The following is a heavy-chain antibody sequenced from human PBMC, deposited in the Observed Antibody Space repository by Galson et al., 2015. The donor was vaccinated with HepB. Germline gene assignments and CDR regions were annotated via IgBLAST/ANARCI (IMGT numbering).Heavy chain of an antibody. V-gene: IGHV1-3*01. CDR3: ARDPYRNYYYDSSGWGNGMDV. Sequence: SVKVSCKASGYTFTSYAMHWVRQAPGQRLEWMGWINAGNGNTKYSQKFQGRVTITRDTSASTAYMELSSLRSEDTAVYYCARDPYRNYYYDSSGWGNGMDVWGQGTTVTVSS. CDR1: GYTFTSYA. CDR2: INAGNGNT. J-gene: IGHJ6*02. D-gene: IGHD3-22*01.